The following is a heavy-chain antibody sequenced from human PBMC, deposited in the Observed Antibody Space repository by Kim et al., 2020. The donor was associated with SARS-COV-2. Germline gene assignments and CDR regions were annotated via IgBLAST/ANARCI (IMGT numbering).Heavy chain of an antibody. CDR3: ARGRGYDSSGYPY. V-gene: IGHV4-34*01. Sequence: NPSLKSRVTISVATSKNQFSLKLSSVTAADTAVYYCARGRGYDSSGYPYWGQGTLVTVSS. J-gene: IGHJ4*02. D-gene: IGHD3-22*01.